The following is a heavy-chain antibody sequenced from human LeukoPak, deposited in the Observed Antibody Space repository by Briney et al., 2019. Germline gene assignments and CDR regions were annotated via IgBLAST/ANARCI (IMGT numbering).Heavy chain of an antibody. V-gene: IGHV1-18*01. J-gene: IGHJ4*02. Sequence: ASVKVSCKASGYTFTSYGISWVRHAPGQGLEWMGLFSAYNGNTNYAQKLQGRVTMTTDTSTSTAYMELRSLRSDDTAVYYCARDPMRTYSSGWYWYYWGQGTLVTVSS. D-gene: IGHD6-19*01. CDR2: FSAYNGNT. CDR1: GYTFTSYG. CDR3: ARDPMRTYSSGWYWYY.